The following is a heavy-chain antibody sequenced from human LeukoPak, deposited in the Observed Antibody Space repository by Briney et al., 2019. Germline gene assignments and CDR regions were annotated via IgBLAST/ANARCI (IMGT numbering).Heavy chain of an antibody. CDR1: GFTFDDYA. J-gene: IGHJ6*03. D-gene: IGHD6-19*01. Sequence: GGSLRLSCAVSGFTFDDYAMHWVRQVPGKGLEWVSGISWNSGSRGYADSVKGRFTISRDNAKSSLYLQMNSLRAEDTALYYCAKGSSGWYGNYMDVWGKGTTVTISS. CDR3: AKGSSGWYGNYMDV. CDR2: ISWNSGSR. V-gene: IGHV3-9*01.